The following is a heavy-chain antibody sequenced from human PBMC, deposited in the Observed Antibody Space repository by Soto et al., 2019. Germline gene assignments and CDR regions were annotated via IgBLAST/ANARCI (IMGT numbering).Heavy chain of an antibody. D-gene: IGHD3-3*01. CDR1: GFTFSSYA. V-gene: IGHV3-30-3*01. CDR2: ISYDGSNK. Sequence: QVQLVESGGGVVQPGRSLRLSCAASGFTFSSYAMHWVRQAPGKGLEWVAVISYDGSNKYYADSVKGRFTISRDNSKNTLYLQMNSLRAEDTAVYYCARDPIYRFDFWSGSGWFDPWGQGTLVTVSS. J-gene: IGHJ5*02. CDR3: ARDPIYRFDFWSGSGWFDP.